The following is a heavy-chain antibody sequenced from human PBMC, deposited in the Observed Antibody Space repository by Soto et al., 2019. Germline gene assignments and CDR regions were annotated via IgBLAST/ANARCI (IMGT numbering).Heavy chain of an antibody. D-gene: IGHD3-22*01. CDR2: IKSKTDRETA. CDR1: GFTFSDAW. Sequence: EVQLVESGGGLVEPGGSLRLSCAASGFTFSDAWMSWVRQAPGKGLEWVGRIKSKTDRETADYEAPVKGRFSISRDDSKNTVYLQMNTLKNEDTAVYYCTTVDYSDTIGYYSLDYWGRGTLVTVSS. J-gene: IGHJ4*02. CDR3: TTVDYSDTIGYYSLDY. V-gene: IGHV3-15*01.